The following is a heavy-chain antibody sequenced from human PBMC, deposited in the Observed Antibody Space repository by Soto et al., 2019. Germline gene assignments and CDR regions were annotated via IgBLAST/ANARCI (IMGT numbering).Heavy chain of an antibody. Sequence: SETLSLTCTVSGGSISSYYWSWIRQPPGKGLEWIGYIYYSGSTNYNPSLKSRVTISVDTSKNQFSLKLSSVTAADTAVYYCAREPVGGYYLYYFDYWGQGTLVTVSS. CDR3: AREPVGGYYLYYFDY. J-gene: IGHJ4*02. CDR2: IYYSGST. V-gene: IGHV4-59*01. CDR1: GGSISSYY. D-gene: IGHD1-26*01.